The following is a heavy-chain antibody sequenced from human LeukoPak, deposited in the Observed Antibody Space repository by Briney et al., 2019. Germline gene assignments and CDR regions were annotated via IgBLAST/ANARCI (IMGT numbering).Heavy chain of an antibody. D-gene: IGHD3-16*01. CDR2: IRGSGGST. CDR1: GFTFSSYA. CDR3: AKGLYDYVWGSSLYDY. J-gene: IGHJ4*02. V-gene: IGHV3-23*01. Sequence: GGSLRLSCAASGFTFSSYAMRWVRQAPGKGLEWVSAIRGSGGSTYYADSVKGRFTISRDNSKNTLYLQMNSLRAEDTAVYYCAKGLYDYVWGSSLYDYWGQGTLVTVSS.